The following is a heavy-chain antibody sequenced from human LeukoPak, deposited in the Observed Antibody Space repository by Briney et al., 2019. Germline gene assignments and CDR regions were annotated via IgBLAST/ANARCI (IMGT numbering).Heavy chain of an antibody. J-gene: IGHJ4*02. V-gene: IGHV3-30*02. CDR2: IRYDGSHK. CDR1: GFTFSSYG. Sequence: SXGSLXLSCAASGFTFSSYGMHWVRQAPGKGLEWVAFIRYDGSHKYYTDSVKGRFTISRDNSKNTLYLQMNNLRAEDTALYYCAKISGYYPFDYWGQGTLVTVSS. D-gene: IGHD3-22*01. CDR3: AKISGYYPFDY.